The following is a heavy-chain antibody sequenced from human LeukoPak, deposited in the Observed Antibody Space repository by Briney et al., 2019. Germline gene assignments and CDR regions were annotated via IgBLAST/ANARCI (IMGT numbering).Heavy chain of an antibody. CDR2: IYTSGST. CDR3: ARGTQYYYGSGSYYKGPNSDY. J-gene: IGHJ4*02. V-gene: IGHV4-4*07. Sequence: SETLSLTCTVSGGSISSYYWSWIRQPAGKGLEWIGRIYTSGSTNYNPSLKSRVTMSVDTSKNQFSLKLSSVTAADTAVYYCARGTQYYYGSGSYYKGPNSDYWGQGTLVTVSS. CDR1: GGSISSYY. D-gene: IGHD3-10*01.